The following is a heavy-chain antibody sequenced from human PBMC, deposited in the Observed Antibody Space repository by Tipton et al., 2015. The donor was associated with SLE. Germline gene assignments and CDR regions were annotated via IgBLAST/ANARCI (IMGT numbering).Heavy chain of an antibody. Sequence: TLSLTCAVYGGSFSGYYWSWIRQPPGKGLEWIREINHSGSTNYNPSLKSRVTISVDTSKNQFSLKLSSVTAADTAVYYRARGGDDAFDIWGQGTMVTVSS. CDR3: ARGGDDAFDI. V-gene: IGHV4-34*01. CDR2: INHSGST. CDR1: GGSFSGYY. J-gene: IGHJ3*02. D-gene: IGHD7-27*01.